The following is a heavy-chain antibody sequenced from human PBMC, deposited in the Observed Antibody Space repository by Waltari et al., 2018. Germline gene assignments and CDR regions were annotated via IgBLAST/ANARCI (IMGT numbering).Heavy chain of an antibody. Sequence: EVQLVESGGDLVQPRGSLGLSCAASGFTFSNSWMDWVRQAPGKGLEWVANISPDGREKSYVDSVEGRFTISRDNAKNSLYLQMNSLRADDTAVYYCSRSLDDWGQGSTVTVSS. J-gene: IGHJ6*02. V-gene: IGHV3-7*01. CDR1: GFTFSNSW. CDR3: SRSLDD. CDR2: ISPDGREK.